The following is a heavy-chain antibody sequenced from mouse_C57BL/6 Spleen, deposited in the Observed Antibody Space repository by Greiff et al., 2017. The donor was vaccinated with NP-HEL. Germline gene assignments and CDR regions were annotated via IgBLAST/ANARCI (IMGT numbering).Heavy chain of an antibody. D-gene: IGHD4-1*01. Sequence: EVKLQESGPELVKPGASVKISCKASGYSFTGYYMNWVKQSPEKSLEWIGEINPSTGGTTYNQKFKAKATLTVDKSSSTAYMQLKSLTSEDSAVYYCAETGPLYAMDYWGQGTSVTVSS. CDR3: AETGPLYAMDY. J-gene: IGHJ4*01. V-gene: IGHV1-42*01. CDR2: INPSTGGT. CDR1: GYSFTGYY.